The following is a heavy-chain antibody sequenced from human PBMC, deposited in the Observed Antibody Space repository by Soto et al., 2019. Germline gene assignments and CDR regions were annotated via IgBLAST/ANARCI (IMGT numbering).Heavy chain of an antibody. D-gene: IGHD3-22*01. CDR2: ISSSSSYI. J-gene: IGHJ4*02. Sequence: PGGSLRLSCAASGFTFSSYSMNWVRQAPGKGLEWVSSISSSSSYIYYADSVKGRFTISRDNAKNSLYLQMNSLRAEDTAVYYCARDLYYYDSSGLFDYWGQGTLVTVSS. CDR1: GFTFSSYS. CDR3: ARDLYYYDSSGLFDY. V-gene: IGHV3-21*01.